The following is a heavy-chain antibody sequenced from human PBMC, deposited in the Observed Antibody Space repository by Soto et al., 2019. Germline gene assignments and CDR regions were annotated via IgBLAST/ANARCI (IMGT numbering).Heavy chain of an antibody. CDR1: GFTFSNYW. Sequence: GGSLRLSCAASGFTFSNYWMSWVRQAPGKGLEWVANIKRDESEKYYVDSVKGRFTISRDNAKNSLYLQMDSLRAEDTAVYYCARDPGGGERQIIGPYYYYGMDVWGQGTTVTVSS. V-gene: IGHV3-7*03. CDR2: IKRDESEK. CDR3: ARDPGGGERQIIGPYYYYGMDV. J-gene: IGHJ6*02. D-gene: IGHD3-10*01.